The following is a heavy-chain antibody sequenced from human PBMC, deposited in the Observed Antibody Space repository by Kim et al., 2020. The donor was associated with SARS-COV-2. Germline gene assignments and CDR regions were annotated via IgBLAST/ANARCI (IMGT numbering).Heavy chain of an antibody. CDR2: ISYDGSNK. J-gene: IGHJ4*02. CDR1: GFTFSSYA. CDR3: AREGRIAAAPFDY. D-gene: IGHD6-13*01. Sequence: GGSLRLSCAASGFTFSSYAMHWVRHAPGKGLEWVAVISYDGSNKYYADSVKGRFTISRDNSKNTLYLQMNSLRAEDTAVYYCAREGRIAAAPFDYWGQGTLVTVSS. V-gene: IGHV3-30*04.